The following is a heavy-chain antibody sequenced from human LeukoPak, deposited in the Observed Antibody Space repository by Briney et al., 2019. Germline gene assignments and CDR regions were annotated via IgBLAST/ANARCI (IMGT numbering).Heavy chain of an antibody. CDR3: ARELSRPYAFDI. V-gene: IGHV3-23*01. CDR2: ISGSGGST. J-gene: IGHJ3*02. CDR1: GFTFSSYA. Sequence: GGSLRLSCAASGFTFSSYAMSWVRQAPGKGLEWVSAISGSGGSTYYADSVKGRFTISRDNAKNTLYLQMHSLRAEDTAVYYCARELSRPYAFDIWGQGTMVTVSS. D-gene: IGHD6-6*01.